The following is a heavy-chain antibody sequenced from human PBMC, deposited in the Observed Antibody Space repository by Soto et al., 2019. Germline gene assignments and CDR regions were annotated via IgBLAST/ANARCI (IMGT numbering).Heavy chain of an antibody. J-gene: IGHJ6*02. CDR3: AADQDDYSNYYYGMDV. V-gene: IGHV1-58*01. CDR2: IVVGSGNT. Sequence: GASVKVSCKASGFTFTSSAVQWVRQARGQRLEWIGWIVVGSGNTNYAQKFQERVTITRDMSTSTAYMELSSPRSEDTAVYYCAADQDDYSNYYYGMDVWGQGTTVTAP. CDR1: GFTFTSSA. D-gene: IGHD4-4*01.